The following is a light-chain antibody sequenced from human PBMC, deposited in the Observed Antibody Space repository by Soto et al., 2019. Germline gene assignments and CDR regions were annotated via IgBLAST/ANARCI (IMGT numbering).Light chain of an antibody. CDR3: QTWGTGGV. Sequence: QPVLTQSPSASASLGASVRLTCTLSSGHSAYAIAWHQQQPEKGPRYLMKVDNDGSHTKGDGIPDRFSGSSSGAERYLTISSLQSEDEADYYCQTWGTGGVFGGGTKVTVL. CDR2: VDNDGSH. V-gene: IGLV4-69*01. CDR1: SGHSAYA. J-gene: IGLJ2*01.